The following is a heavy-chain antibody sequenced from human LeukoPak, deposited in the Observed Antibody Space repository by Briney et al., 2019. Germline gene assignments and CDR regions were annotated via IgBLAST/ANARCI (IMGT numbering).Heavy chain of an antibody. CDR2: VYYSGST. J-gene: IGHJ4*02. V-gene: IGHV4-39*01. CDR1: GGSINSNNYY. Sequence: SETLSLTCTVSGGSINSNNYYWVWIRQPPGKGLEWIGTVYYSGSTYYNRSLKSRVTISVDTSKNQFSLNLSSATAADTAVYYCVRQSTVTTGGSLENWGQGTLVTVSS. D-gene: IGHD4-11*01. CDR3: VRQSTVTTGGSLEN.